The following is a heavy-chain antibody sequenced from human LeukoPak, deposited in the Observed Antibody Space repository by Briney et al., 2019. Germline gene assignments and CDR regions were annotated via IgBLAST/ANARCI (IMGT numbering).Heavy chain of an antibody. V-gene: IGHV4-61*02. CDR2: SSTSGST. CDR3: ARVIRYGNALNYDILTGYPYYFDY. Sequence: SETLSLTCTVSGSSISSGDYYWNWIRQPAGEGLVWIGRSSTSGSTSYNPSFKSRVTISVDKSKNQFSLKLSSVTAADTAVYYCARVIRYGNALNYDILTGYPYYFDYWGQGTLVTVSS. D-gene: IGHD3-9*01. CDR1: GSSISSGDYY. J-gene: IGHJ4*02.